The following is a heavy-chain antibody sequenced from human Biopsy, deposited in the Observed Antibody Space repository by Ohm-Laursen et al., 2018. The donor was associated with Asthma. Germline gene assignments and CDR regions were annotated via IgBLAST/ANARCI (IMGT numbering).Heavy chain of an antibody. D-gene: IGHD3-10*01. J-gene: IGHJ6*02. CDR3: ARAPQPQNYGSGNAQYGLDV. Sequence: GASVKVSCKASGYTFNAYSIHWVRQASGQEFEWMGRINPNSGNTHYAHKFQGRVTMTRDTSISTVYMELTSLRSDDTAVYYCARAPQPQNYGSGNAQYGLDVWGQGTTVTVSS. CDR2: INPNSGNT. CDR1: GYTFNAYS. V-gene: IGHV1-2*06.